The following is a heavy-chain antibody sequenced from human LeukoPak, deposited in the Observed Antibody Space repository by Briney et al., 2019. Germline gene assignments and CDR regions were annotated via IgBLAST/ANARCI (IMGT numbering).Heavy chain of an antibody. CDR3: AGGSGTALDY. CDR1: GGSLSSYY. J-gene: IGHJ4*02. Sequence: PSETLSLTCTVSGGSLSSYYWSWLRQPPGKGLEWIGYIYYSGSTNYNPSLKSRVTISVDTSKNQFSLKLSSVTAADTAVYYCAGGSGTALDYWGQGTLVTVSS. V-gene: IGHV4-59*01. CDR2: IYYSGST. D-gene: IGHD3-10*01.